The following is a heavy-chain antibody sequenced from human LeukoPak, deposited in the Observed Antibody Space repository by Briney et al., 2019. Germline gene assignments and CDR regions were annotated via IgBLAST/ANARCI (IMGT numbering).Heavy chain of an antibody. V-gene: IGHV3-21*01. CDR2: ISSSSSYI. Sequence: PGGSLRLSCAASGFTFSSYSMNWVRQAPGKGLEWVSSISSSSSYIYYADSVKGRFTISRDNAKNSLYLQMNSLRAEDTAVYYRARDKGLRFFSLQVGLHLKKEYYFDYWGQGTLVTVSS. J-gene: IGHJ4*02. CDR3: ARDKGLRFFSLQVGLHLKKEYYFDY. CDR1: GFTFSSYS. D-gene: IGHD3-3*01.